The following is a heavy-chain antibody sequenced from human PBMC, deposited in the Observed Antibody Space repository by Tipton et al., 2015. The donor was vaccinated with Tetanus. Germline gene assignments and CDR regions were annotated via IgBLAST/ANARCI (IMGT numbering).Heavy chain of an antibody. CDR1: GDRLSSDIAA. Sequence: LVKPTQTLSVTCVISGDRLSSDIAAWYWIRQSPSRGLEWLGRTYYRSKWSNDYAASVKSRVTITSDTSKNQFSLQLGSVTPEDTAVYYCARGYAGGAWDVWGQGDLVTVSS. CDR3: ARGYAGGAWDV. CDR2: TYYRSKWSN. J-gene: IGHJ4*02. D-gene: IGHD2-2*01. V-gene: IGHV6-1*01.